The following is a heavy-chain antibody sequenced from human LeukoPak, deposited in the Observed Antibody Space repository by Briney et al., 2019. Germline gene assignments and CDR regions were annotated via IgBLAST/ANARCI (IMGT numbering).Heavy chain of an antibody. CDR3: ARLGGDGYNSVAFDI. J-gene: IGHJ3*02. D-gene: IGHD5-24*01. V-gene: IGHV3-7*01. Sequence: PGGSLRLSCAASGFTFSDYWMSWVRQAPGKGLEWVANIKHDGSEIYYVDSVKGRFTISRDNAKNSLYLQMNSLRAEDTAVYYCARLGGDGYNSVAFDIWGQGTMVTVSS. CDR2: IKHDGSEI. CDR1: GFTFSDYW.